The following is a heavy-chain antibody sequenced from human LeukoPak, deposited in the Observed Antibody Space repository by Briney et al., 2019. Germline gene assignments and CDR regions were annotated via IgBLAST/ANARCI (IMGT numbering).Heavy chain of an antibody. J-gene: IGHJ4*02. D-gene: IGHD2-15*01. CDR1: GGSFSGYY. V-gene: IGHV4-34*01. Sequence: SETLSLTRAVYGGSFSGYYWSWIRQPPGKGLEWIGEINHSGSTNYNPSLKSRVTISVDTSKNQFSLKLSSVTAADTAVYYCARKGVVDPAGYFDYRGQGTLVTVSS. CDR3: ARKGVVDPAGYFDY. CDR2: INHSGST.